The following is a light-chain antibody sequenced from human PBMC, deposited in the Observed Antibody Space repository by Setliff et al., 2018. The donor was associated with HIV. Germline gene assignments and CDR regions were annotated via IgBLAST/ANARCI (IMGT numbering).Light chain of an antibody. CDR3: SSYTSSGYV. Sequence: QSALTQPASVSGSPGQSITISCTGTSSDVGSYNSVSWFQQHPGKAPKLVIYEVSDRPSGVSNRFSGSNSGNTASLTISGLQAEDEADYYCSSYTSSGYVFGTGTKVTV. J-gene: IGLJ1*01. CDR2: EVS. V-gene: IGLV2-14*01. CDR1: SSDVGSYNS.